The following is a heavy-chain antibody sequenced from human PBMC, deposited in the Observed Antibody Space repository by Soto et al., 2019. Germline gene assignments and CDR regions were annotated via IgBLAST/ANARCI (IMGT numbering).Heavy chain of an antibody. J-gene: IGHJ4*02. CDR2: IYYSGST. CDR1: GGSISSGGYY. CDR3: ARDSCSGGSCYFDY. D-gene: IGHD2-15*01. Sequence: PSETVSLTCTVSGGSISSGGYYWSWLRQHPGKGLEWIGYIYYSGSTYYNPSLKSRVTISVDTSKNQFSLKLSSVTAADTAVYYCARDSCSGGSCYFDYWGQGTLVTVSS. V-gene: IGHV4-31*03.